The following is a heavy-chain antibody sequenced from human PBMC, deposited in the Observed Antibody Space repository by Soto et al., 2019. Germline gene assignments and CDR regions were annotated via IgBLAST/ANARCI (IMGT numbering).Heavy chain of an antibody. J-gene: IGHJ6*02. CDR1: GAPFSSYA. D-gene: IGHD6-13*01. CDR2: IIPIFGTA. CDR3: ARGSIAAAGRNYYYGMDV. V-gene: IGHV1-69*06. Sequence: SVKVSCKASGAPFSSYASSWVRQAPGQALEWMGGIIPIFGTANYAQRFQGRVTITANKSTSTAYMELSSLRSEDTAVYYCARGSIAAAGRNYYYGMDVWGQGTTVTVSS.